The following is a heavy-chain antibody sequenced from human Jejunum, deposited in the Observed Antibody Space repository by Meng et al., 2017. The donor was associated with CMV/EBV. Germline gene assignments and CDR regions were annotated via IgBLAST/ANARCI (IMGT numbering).Heavy chain of an antibody. J-gene: IGHJ6*02. CDR1: GFALSSYW. CDR3: ARSRNYGMDV. Sequence: LSCAGSGFALSSYWMQWVRQAPGKGLVWVSRINSDGSITTYADSVKGRFTISRDNAKNTLYLQMNSLRAEDTAVYYCARSRNYGMDVWGHGTMVTVSS. V-gene: IGHV3-74*03. CDR2: INSDGSIT.